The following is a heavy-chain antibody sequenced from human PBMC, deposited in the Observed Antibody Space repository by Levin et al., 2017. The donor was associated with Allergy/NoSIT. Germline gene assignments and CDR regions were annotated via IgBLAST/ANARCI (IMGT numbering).Heavy chain of an antibody. V-gene: IGHV4-34*01. CDR1: GGSFNDYF. Sequence: SETLSLTCNVSGGSFNDYFWTWVRQSPRKGLEWIGEISHRGRTNYNPSLKSRVTMSVDTSQRQFSLTLKSVSAADTAMYYCARIPNYLVRGWYYMDVWGKGTAVTVSS. D-gene: IGHD3-10*01. CDR2: ISHRGRT. J-gene: IGHJ6*03. CDR3: ARIPNYLVRGWYYMDV.